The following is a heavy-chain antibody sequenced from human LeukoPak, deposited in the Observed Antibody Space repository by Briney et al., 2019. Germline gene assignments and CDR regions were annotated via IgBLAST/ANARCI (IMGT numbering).Heavy chain of an antibody. CDR3: ARDVHGDYGSGWFDP. CDR1: GGTFNNSA. D-gene: IGHD4-17*01. J-gene: IGHJ5*02. Sequence: SVKVSCKTSGGTFNNSAISWVRQAPGQGLEWLGGIMPLFGTAGYAQKFQGRVTITKDESTRTVHLELTSLTSDDTAVYYCARDVHGDYGSGWFDPWGQGTLVSVSS. V-gene: IGHV1-69*05. CDR2: IMPLFGTA.